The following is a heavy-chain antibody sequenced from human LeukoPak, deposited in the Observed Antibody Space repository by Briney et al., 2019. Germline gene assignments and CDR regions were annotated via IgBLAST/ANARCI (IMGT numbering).Heavy chain of an antibody. V-gene: IGHV1-3*01. CDR2: INAGNGNT. CDR3: ARGPLRSNWFDP. J-gene: IGHJ5*02. CDR1: GYTFTGYY. D-gene: IGHD5-12*01. Sequence: GASVKVSCKASGYTFTGYYMHWVRQAPGQGLEWMGWINAGNGNTKYSQEFQGRVTITRDTSASTAYMELSSLRSEDTAVYYCARGPLRSNWFDPWGQGTLVTVSS.